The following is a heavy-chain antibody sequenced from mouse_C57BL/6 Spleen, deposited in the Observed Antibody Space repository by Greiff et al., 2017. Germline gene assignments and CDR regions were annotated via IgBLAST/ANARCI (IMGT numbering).Heavy chain of an antibody. Sequence: EVMLVESGGGLVKPGGSLKLSCAASGFTFSSYTMSWVRQTPEKRLEWVATISGGGGNTYYPDSVKGRFTISRDNAKNTLYLQMSSLRSEDTALYYCARHDGYYAFAYGGQGTLVTVSA. J-gene: IGHJ3*01. CDR3: ARHDGYYAFAY. D-gene: IGHD2-3*01. CDR1: GFTFSSYT. CDR2: ISGGGGNT. V-gene: IGHV5-9*01.